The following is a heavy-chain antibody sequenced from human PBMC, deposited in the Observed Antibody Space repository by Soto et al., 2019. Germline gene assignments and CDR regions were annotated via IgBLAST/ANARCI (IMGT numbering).Heavy chain of an antibody. J-gene: IGHJ4*02. CDR2: IITLFGTA. V-gene: IGHV1-69*01. CDR1: GGTFSSHS. D-gene: IGHD4-17*01. Sequence: VQLMQSGAAVKQPGSSVMVSCKASGGTFSSHSINWLRQAPGQGLEWMGGIITLFGTANYAQNFQGRVTITADQSTSTAYMELNSLRSDDTAVYYCAREVGYGDFSASLLDWGQGTLVTVSS. CDR3: AREVGYGDFSASLLD.